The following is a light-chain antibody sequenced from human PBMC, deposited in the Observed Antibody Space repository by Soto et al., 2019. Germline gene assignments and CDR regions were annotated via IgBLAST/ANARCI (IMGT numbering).Light chain of an antibody. J-gene: IGKJ2*01. CDR1: RSIGNY. V-gene: IGKV1-39*01. CDR2: LTS. Sequence: DIQMTQSPSSLSASVGDRVTITCRASRSIGNYLNWYQQKPESAPKLLIYLTSSLESGVPSRFRGSGAGTDVTLSISSLQPEDFATYYCQQSYSTPYSFGQGTKLEIK. CDR3: QQSYSTPYS.